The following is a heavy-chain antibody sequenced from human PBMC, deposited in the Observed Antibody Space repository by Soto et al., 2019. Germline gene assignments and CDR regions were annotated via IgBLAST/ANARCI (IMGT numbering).Heavy chain of an antibody. V-gene: IGHV1-2*02. D-gene: IGHD1-1*01. CDR2: INPNNGAT. J-gene: IGHJ5*02. CDR3: ASHDPGARFDP. CDR1: RYIFTAYF. Sequence: QVQLVQSGAEVKKPGASVKVSCKAPRYIFTAYFMHWVRQAPGQGLEWMGWINPNNGATHYGLSFQGRGTMTRGTFISTTYMELSSLRSDDTAVYYCASHDPGARFDPWGQGTLVIVSS.